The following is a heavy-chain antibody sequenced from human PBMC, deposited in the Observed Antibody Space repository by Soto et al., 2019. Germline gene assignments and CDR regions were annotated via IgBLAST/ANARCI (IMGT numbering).Heavy chain of an antibody. D-gene: IGHD3-3*01. CDR3: AHSSHTISKVVDDY. CDR1: GFSLSTSGVG. CDR2: IYWDDDK. J-gene: IGHJ4*02. V-gene: IGHV2-5*02. Sequence: QITLKESGPPLVKPTQTLTLTCTFSGFSLSTSGVGVGWIRQPPGKALEWLALIYWDDDKRYSPSLKSRLTITKDTSKNQVVLTMTNMDPVDTATYYCAHSSHTISKVVDDYWGQGTLVTVSS.